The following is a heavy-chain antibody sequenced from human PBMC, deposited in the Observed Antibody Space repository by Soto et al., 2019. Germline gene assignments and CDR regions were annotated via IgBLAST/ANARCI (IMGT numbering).Heavy chain of an antibody. Sequence: QLQLQESGPRLVKPSETLSLTCTVSGGSISSSTSYWGWIRQPPGKGLEWIGRINYRGSTYYNPSLKSRITISVDTSKNQFSLKLSSVTAADTAVYFCAKTGFWSGYRVVDYWGQGTLVTVSS. CDR1: GGSISSSTSY. V-gene: IGHV4-39*01. CDR2: INYRGST. D-gene: IGHD3-3*01. J-gene: IGHJ4*02. CDR3: AKTGFWSGYRVVDY.